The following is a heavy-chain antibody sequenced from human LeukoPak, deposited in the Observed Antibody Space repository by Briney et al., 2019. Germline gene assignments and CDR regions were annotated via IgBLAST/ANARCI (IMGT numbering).Heavy chain of an antibody. CDR2: IIPIFGTA. CDR3: ARDRGIEDSSGTHGAFDI. J-gene: IGHJ3*02. CDR1: GGTFSSYA. V-gene: IGHV1-69*13. D-gene: IGHD3-22*01. Sequence: SSGKVSCKASGGTFSSYAISWVRQAPGQGLEWMGGIIPIFGTANYAQKFQGRVTITADESTSTAYMELSSLRSEDTAVYYCARDRGIEDSSGTHGAFDIWGQGTMVTVSS.